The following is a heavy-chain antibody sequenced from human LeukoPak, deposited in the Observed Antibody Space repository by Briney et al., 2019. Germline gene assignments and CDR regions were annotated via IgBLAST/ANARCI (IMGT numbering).Heavy chain of an antibody. CDR1: GFSFSSYV. D-gene: IGHD5-18*01. CDR2: ISGSGGTT. CDR3: AKDQGIQLWLKYFQH. V-gene: IGHV3-23*01. Sequence: GGSLRLSCAASGFSFSSYVMTWVRRAPGKGLEWVSAISGSGGTTLYADSVKGRFTISRDNSKSTLYLQMNSLRAEDTAVYYCAKDQGIQLWLKYFQHWGQGTLVTVSS. J-gene: IGHJ1*01.